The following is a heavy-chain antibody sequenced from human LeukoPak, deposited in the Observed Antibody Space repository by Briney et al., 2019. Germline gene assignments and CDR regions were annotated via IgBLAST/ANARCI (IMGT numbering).Heavy chain of an antibody. CDR1: GFTFSSYA. D-gene: IGHD2-21*02. V-gene: IGHV3-30-3*01. CDR2: ISYDGSNK. CDR3: ARCGGDCYPGGAFDI. J-gene: IGHJ3*02. Sequence: GGSLRLSCAASGFTFSSYAMHWVRQAPGKGLEWVAVISYDGSNKYYADSVKGRFTISRDNSKNTLYLQMNSLRAEDTAVYYCARCGGDCYPGGAFDIWGQGTMVTVS.